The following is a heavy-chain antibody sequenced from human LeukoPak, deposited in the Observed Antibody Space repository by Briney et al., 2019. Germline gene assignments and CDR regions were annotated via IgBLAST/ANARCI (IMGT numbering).Heavy chain of an antibody. V-gene: IGHV3-7*01. CDR3: AEFRNTATDKAVYY. CDR2: IKRDGSEE. D-gene: IGHD2/OR15-2a*01. CDR1: EFTFSSYW. J-gene: IGHJ4*02. Sequence: GGSLRLSCAASEFTFSSYWMTWVRQAPGKGLEWVANIKRDGSEEYYVDSVKGRFTISRDNAKNSLYLQMNSLRVEDTAVYYCAEFRNTATDKAVYYRGQGTPGTVSP.